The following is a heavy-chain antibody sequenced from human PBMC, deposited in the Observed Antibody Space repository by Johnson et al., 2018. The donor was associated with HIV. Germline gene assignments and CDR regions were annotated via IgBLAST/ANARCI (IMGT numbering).Heavy chain of an antibody. CDR2: INWNGGST. J-gene: IGHJ3*02. V-gene: IGHV3-20*04. CDR3: AAYYDFWSGSYTSGFDI. Sequence: VQLVESGGGVVQPGGSLRLSCAASGFTFDDYGMSWVRQAPGKGLEWVSGINWNGGSTGYGDSVKGRFTISRDNSKNTVFLQMNSLRPEDTAMYYCAAYYDFWSGSYTSGFDIWGQGTMVTVSS. CDR1: GFTFDDYG. D-gene: IGHD3-3*01.